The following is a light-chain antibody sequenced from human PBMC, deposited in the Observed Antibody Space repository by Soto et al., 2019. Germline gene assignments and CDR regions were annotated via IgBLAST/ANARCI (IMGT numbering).Light chain of an antibody. Sequence: ELVLTQSPATLSLSPGEMATLSCRASQSVSSYLAWYQQKPGQAPRLLIYDASNRATGIPARFSGSGSGTEFTLTISSLQSEDFAVYYCQQYNNWPRTFGQGTKVDIK. CDR3: QQYNNWPRT. CDR2: DAS. J-gene: IGKJ1*01. CDR1: QSVSSY. V-gene: IGKV3-15*01.